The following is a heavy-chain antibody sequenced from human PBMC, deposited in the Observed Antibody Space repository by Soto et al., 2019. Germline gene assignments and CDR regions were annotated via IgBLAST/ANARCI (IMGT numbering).Heavy chain of an antibody. D-gene: IGHD6-19*01. CDR3: ARVRKQWLVRAAFDY. CDR2: ISYDGSNK. J-gene: IGHJ4*02. V-gene: IGHV3-30-3*01. Sequence: GGSLRLSCAASGFTFSSYAMHWVRQAPGKGLEWVAVISYDGSNKYYADSVKGRFTISRDNSKNTLYLQMNSLRAEDTAVYYCARVRKQWLVRAAFDYWGQGTLVTVSS. CDR1: GFTFSSYA.